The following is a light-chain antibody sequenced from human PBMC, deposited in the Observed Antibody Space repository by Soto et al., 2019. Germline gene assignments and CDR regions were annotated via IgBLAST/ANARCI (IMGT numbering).Light chain of an antibody. J-gene: IGKJ2*01. V-gene: IGKV3-20*01. CDR3: QQYGSSPHT. CDR2: GAS. CDR1: RSVSSSY. Sequence: EIVLTQSPGTLSLSPGESATLSCRASRSVSSSYLAWYQHKPGQAPRLLIYGASSRATGIPDRFSGSGSGTDFTLTISTLEPEDFAVYYCQQYGSSPHTFGQGTKLEIK.